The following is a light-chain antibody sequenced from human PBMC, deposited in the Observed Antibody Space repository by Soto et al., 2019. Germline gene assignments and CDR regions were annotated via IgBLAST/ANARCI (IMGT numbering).Light chain of an antibody. Sequence: DIPMTQSPSTLSASVGDRVTITCRASQIINSWLAWYQQKPGKAPKFLIYDASSLENGVPSRFSGSGSGTEFTLTISSLQPDDFATYYCQQYNRMWTFGQGTKVEIK. J-gene: IGKJ1*01. CDR3: QQYNRMWT. CDR1: QIINSW. CDR2: DAS. V-gene: IGKV1-5*01.